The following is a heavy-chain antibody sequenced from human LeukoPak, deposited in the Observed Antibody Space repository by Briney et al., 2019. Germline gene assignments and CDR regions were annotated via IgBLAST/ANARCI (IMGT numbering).Heavy chain of an antibody. Sequence: ASVKVSCKASGYTFTSYGISWLRQAPGQGLEWMGWISAYNGNTNYAQKLQGRVTMTTDTSTSTAYMELRSLRSDDTAVYYCARMYHSSNWYYYYYYMDVWGKGTTVTVSS. V-gene: IGHV1-18*01. CDR2: ISAYNGNT. CDR1: GYTFTSYG. CDR3: ARMYHSSNWYYYYYYMDV. D-gene: IGHD6-13*01. J-gene: IGHJ6*03.